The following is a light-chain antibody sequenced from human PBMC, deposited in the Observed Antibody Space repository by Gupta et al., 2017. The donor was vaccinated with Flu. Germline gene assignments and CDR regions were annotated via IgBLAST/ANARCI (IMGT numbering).Light chain of an antibody. Sequence: YTTTITCTAAIFGSYYAGWYHHQAKQSPVLLIFGQNSRRSGIPARFSASTSGSTAAVTTTGAQAEDGGDYYCHSRDITNNGVIFGRGTKLTVL. CDR2: GQN. CDR3: HSRDITNNGVI. J-gene: IGLJ2*01. CDR1: IFGSYY. V-gene: IGLV3-19*01.